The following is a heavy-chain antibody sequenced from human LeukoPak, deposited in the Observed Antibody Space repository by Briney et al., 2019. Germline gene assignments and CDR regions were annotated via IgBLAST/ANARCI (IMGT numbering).Heavy chain of an antibody. D-gene: IGHD2-2*01. V-gene: IGHV3-30-3*01. CDR3: AREGYCSSTSCPSAFDY. J-gene: IGHJ4*02. Sequence: GRSLRLSCAAPGFTFSSYAMHWGRQAPGKGLGWVAVISYDGSNKYYADSVKGRFTISRDNSKNTLYLQMNSLRAEDTAVYYCAREGYCSSTSCPSAFDYWGQGTLVTVSS. CDR1: GFTFSSYA. CDR2: ISYDGSNK.